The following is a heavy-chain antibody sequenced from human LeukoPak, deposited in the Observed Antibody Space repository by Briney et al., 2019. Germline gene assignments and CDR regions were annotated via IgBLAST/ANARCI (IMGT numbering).Heavy chain of an antibody. V-gene: IGHV3-11*01. D-gene: IGHD5-18*01. CDR3: ARTPEGYSYGLYYFDY. Sequence: GGSLRLSCAAPGFTFSDYYMSWIRQAPGKGLEWVSYISSSGSTIYYADSVKGRFTISRDNAKNSLYLQMNSLRAEDTAVYYCARTPEGYSYGLYYFDYWGQGTLVTVSS. J-gene: IGHJ4*02. CDR2: ISSSGSTI. CDR1: GFTFSDYY.